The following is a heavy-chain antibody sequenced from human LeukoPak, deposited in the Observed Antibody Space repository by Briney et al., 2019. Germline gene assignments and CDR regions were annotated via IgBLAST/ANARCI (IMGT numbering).Heavy chain of an antibody. CDR2: IYYSGST. J-gene: IGHJ3*02. CDR3: AREYCSGGSCYSVAFDI. V-gene: IGHV4-59*01. D-gene: IGHD2-15*01. CDR1: GGSICSYY. Sequence: SETLSLTCTVSGGSICSYYWSWIRQPPGKGLEWIGYIYYSGSTNYNPSLKSRVTISVDTSKNQFSLKLSSVTAADTAAYYCAREYCSGGSCYSVAFDIWGQGTMVTVSS.